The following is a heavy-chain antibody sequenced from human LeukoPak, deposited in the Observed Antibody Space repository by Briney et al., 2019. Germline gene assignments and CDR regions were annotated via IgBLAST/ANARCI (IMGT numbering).Heavy chain of an antibody. V-gene: IGHV1-8*01. CDR2: MNPNSGNT. CDR1: GYTFTSYD. J-gene: IGHJ6*03. CDR3: ARGLGIAVAKRGRGLYYMDV. D-gene: IGHD6-19*01. Sequence: ASVKVSCKASGYTFTSYDINWVRQATGQGLEWMGWMNPNSGNTGYAQKFQGRVTMTRNTSISTAYMELSSLRSEDTAVYYCARGLGIAVAKRGRGLYYMDVWGKGTTDTVSS.